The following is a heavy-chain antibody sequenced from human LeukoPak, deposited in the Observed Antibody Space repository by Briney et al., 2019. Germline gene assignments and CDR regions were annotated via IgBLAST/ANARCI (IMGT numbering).Heavy chain of an antibody. Sequence: GGSLRLSCAASGFTFSSYWMHWVRQAPGKGLVWVSRINSDGSSTSYADSVKDRFTISRDNAKNTLYLQMNSLRAEDTAVYYCARSSKGAYYDFWSGYYTGTYYFDYWGQGTLVTVSS. CDR3: ARSSKGAYYDFWSGYYTGTYYFDY. CDR2: INSDGSST. CDR1: GFTFSSYW. D-gene: IGHD3-3*01. J-gene: IGHJ4*02. V-gene: IGHV3-74*01.